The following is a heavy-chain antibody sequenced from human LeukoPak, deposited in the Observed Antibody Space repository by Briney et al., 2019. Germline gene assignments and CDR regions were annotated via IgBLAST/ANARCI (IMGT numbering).Heavy chain of an antibody. Sequence: GGSLRLSCAASGFTFSSYAMDWVRQAPGKGLAWGASISYDGTNKYYADSVKGRFTTSRDDSKNTLYLQMNSLRTEDTAVYYCATSISVAENAFDIWGQGTMVTVSS. CDR3: ATSISVAENAFDI. V-gene: IGHV3-30*04. CDR1: GFTFSSYA. J-gene: IGHJ3*02. CDR2: ISYDGTNK. D-gene: IGHD6-19*01.